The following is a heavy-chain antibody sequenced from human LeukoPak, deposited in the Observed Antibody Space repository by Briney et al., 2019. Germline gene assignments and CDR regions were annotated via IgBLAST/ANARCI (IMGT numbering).Heavy chain of an antibody. D-gene: IGHD1-7*01. CDR1: GGSIRSSSYY. CDR2: VYSSERT. J-gene: IGHJ4*01. Sequence: PSETLSLTCTVSGGSIRSSSYYWGWLRQPPGKGLEWIGSVYSSERTYYNPYLTSRVTVSADTSKNQFSLKLSSVTAADTAVYYCTREIGGTTVHYWGHGMLVTVSS. V-gene: IGHV4-39*07. CDR3: TREIGGTTVHY.